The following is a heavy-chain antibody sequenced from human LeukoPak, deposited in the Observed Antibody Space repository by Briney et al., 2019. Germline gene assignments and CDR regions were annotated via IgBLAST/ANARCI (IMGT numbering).Heavy chain of an antibody. V-gene: IGHV1-69*02. CDR1: GGTFSSYT. J-gene: IGHJ3*02. D-gene: IGHD3-22*01. CDR2: IIPILGIA. CDR3: ARGSRGYDAFDI. Sequence: SVKVSCKASGGTFSSYTISWVRQAPGQGLEWMGRIIPILGIANYAQKFQGRVTITADKSTSTAYMELSSLRSEDTAVYYCARGSRGYDAFDIWGQGTMVTVSS.